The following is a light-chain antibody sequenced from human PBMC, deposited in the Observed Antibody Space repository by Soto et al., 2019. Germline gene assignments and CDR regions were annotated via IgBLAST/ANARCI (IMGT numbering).Light chain of an antibody. CDR2: DAS. CDR1: QSVRSN. J-gene: IGKJ5*01. CDR3: QQYHGSPTT. V-gene: IGKV3-20*01. Sequence: EIVLTQSPATLSVSPGERATLSCRASQSVRSNLAWYQQKPGQAPRLLIYDASTRATGIPDRFSGSGSGTDFTLTITSLEPEDSAVYFCQQYHGSPTTFGQGTRLEIK.